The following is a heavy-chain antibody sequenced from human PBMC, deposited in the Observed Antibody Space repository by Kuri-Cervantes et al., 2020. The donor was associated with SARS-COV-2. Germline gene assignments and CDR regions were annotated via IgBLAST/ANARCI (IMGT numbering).Heavy chain of an antibody. D-gene: IGHD3-3*01. CDR1: GFTFSSYA. J-gene: IGHJ4*02. CDR2: IKSKTDGGTT. V-gene: IGHV3-15*01. CDR3: TTEVPARQQTYYDFWSGYSPGDYFDY. Sequence: GESLKISCAASGFTFSSYAMSWVRQAPGKGLEWVGRIKSKTDGGTTDYAAPVKGRFTISRDDSKNTLYLQMNSLKTEDTAVYYCTTEVPARQQTYYDFWSGYSPGDYFDYWGQGTLVTVSS.